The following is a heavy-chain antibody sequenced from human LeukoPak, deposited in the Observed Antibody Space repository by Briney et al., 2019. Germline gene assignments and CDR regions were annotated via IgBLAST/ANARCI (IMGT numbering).Heavy chain of an antibody. CDR2: INAADGTT. CDR1: GYIFTNYV. CDR3: ARDALGVPGAYWWFAP. Sequence: ASVKVSCKASGYIFTNYVLHWVRQAPGQRLEWMGWINAADGTTKYSQMLQGRLTITRDKSATTTHMELSSLTPEDTAVYYCARDALGVPGAYWWFAPWGQGTPVTVSS. D-gene: IGHD3-3*01. V-gene: IGHV1-3*01. J-gene: IGHJ5*02.